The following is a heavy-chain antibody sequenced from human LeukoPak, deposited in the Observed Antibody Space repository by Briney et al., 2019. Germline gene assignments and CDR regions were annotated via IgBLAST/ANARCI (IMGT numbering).Heavy chain of an antibody. V-gene: IGHV4-39*01. Sequence: SDTLSLTCTVSGGSISRSGYSWGWIHQPPGKGLKSNGTFHHGESTDHNPSLKSRVTISMDMSKKQLSLRLSSVTAADTAVYYCGRFRYSGTYLFFHYWGQGAMVTVSS. J-gene: IGHJ4*02. CDR2: FHHGEST. CDR3: GRFRYSGTYLFFHY. D-gene: IGHD1-26*01. CDR1: GGSISRSGYS.